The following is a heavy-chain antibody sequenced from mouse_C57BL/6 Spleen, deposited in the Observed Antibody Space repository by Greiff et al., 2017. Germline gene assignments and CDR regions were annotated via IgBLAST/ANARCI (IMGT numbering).Heavy chain of an antibody. CDR3: ARFVYYYGSSYV. D-gene: IGHD1-1*01. J-gene: IGHJ1*03. CDR2: FVPNSGGT. V-gene: IGHV1-72*01. Sequence: QVQLKQPGAELVKPGASVKLSCKASGYTFTGYWMHWVKQRPGRGLEWIGGFVPNSGGTKYNEKFKSKATLTVDKPSSTAYMQLSSLTSEDSAVYYCARFVYYYGSSYVWGTGTTVTVSS. CDR1: GYTFTGYW.